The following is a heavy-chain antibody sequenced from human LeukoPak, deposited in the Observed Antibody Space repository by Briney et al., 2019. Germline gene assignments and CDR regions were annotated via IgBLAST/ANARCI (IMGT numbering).Heavy chain of an antibody. CDR1: GYTFTGYY. V-gene: IGHV1-2*02. CDR3: ARVPHYDFWSGYYLN. CDR2: INPNSGGT. Sequence: ASVKVSCKASGYTFTGYYMHWVRQAPGQGLEWMGWINPNSGGTNYAQKFQGRVTMTRDTSISTAYMELSRLRSDDTAVYYCARVPHYDFWSGYYLNWGQGTLVTVSS. J-gene: IGHJ4*02. D-gene: IGHD3-3*01.